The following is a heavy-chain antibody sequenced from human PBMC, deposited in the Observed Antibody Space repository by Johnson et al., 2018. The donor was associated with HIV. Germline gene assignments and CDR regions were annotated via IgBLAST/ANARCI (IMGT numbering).Heavy chain of an antibody. CDR3: AKARDIVQVVHAFNI. CDR2: ISYDGSNK. CDR1: GFTFSSYA. Sequence: HVQLVESGGGVVQPGRSLRLSCAASGFTFSSYAMHWVRQAPGKGLEWVAVISYDGSNKYYADSVKGRFTISRDNSKNTLYLQMNSLRAEDTALYYCAKARDIVQVVHAFNIWGQGTMVTVSS. V-gene: IGHV3-30-3*01. J-gene: IGHJ3*02. D-gene: IGHD2-8*02.